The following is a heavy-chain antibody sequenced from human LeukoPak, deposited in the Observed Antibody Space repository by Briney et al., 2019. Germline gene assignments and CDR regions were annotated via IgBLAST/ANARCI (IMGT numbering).Heavy chain of an antibody. CDR1: GGSISSYY. D-gene: IGHD2-2*01. Sequence: SETLSLTCTVSGGSISSYYCSWIRQPPGKGLEWIGYIYYSGSTNYNPSLKSRVTISVDTSKNQFSLKLSSVTAADTAVYYCARAPGNIVVVPAALDAFDIWGQGTMVTVSS. J-gene: IGHJ3*02. CDR2: IYYSGST. V-gene: IGHV4-59*01. CDR3: ARAPGNIVVVPAALDAFDI.